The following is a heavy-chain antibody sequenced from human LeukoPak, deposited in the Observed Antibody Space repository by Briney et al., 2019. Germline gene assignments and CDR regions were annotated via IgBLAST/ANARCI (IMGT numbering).Heavy chain of an antibody. CDR1: GFTFSSYA. V-gene: IGHV3-23*01. CDR2: ISGSGGST. Sequence: GWSLRLSCAASGFTFSSYAMSWVRQAPGKGLEWVSAISGSGGSTYYADSVKGRFTISRDNSKNTLYLQMNSLRAEDTAVYYCAKSCRGEWLLFRYAFDIWGQGTMVTVSS. CDR3: AKSCRGEWLLFRYAFDI. J-gene: IGHJ3*02. D-gene: IGHD3-3*01.